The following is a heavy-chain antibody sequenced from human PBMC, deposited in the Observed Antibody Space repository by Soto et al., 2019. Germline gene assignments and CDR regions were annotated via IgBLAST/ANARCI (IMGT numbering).Heavy chain of an antibody. J-gene: IGHJ4*02. D-gene: IGHD6-13*01. CDR3: AKDIELAAAGR. Sequence: QVQLVESGGGVVQPGRSLRLSCAASGFTFSSYGMHWVRQAPGKGLEWVAVISYDGSNKYYADSVKGRFTISRDNSKNTLYLQRNSLRAEDTAVYYCAKDIELAAAGRWGQGTLVTVSS. V-gene: IGHV3-30*18. CDR1: GFTFSSYG. CDR2: ISYDGSNK.